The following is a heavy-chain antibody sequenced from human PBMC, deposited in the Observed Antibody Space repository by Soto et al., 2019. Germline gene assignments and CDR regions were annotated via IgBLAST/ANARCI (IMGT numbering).Heavy chain of an antibody. CDR3: AKIWEENMNMNFAH. CDR1: GFTFSSYA. CDR2: IKGSGETT. J-gene: IGHJ4*02. V-gene: IGHV3-23*01. D-gene: IGHD1-26*01. Sequence: PGGSLRLSCAASGFTFSSYAMTWIRQAPGKGLEWVSSIKGSGETTYYADSVKGRFTISRDNSKNTLYLQMNSLRVEDMALYYCAKIWEENMNMNFAHWGQGTLVTVSS.